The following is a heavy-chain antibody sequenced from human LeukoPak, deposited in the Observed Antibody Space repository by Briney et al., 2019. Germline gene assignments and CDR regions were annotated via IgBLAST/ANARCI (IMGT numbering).Heavy chain of an antibody. CDR2: IIPIFGTA. CDR3: GLSGNYYYYYMDV. CDR1: GGTFSSYA. D-gene: IGHD6-25*01. Sequence: SVKVSCKASGGTFSSYAISWVRQAPGQGLEWMGGIIPIFGTANYAQKFQGRLTITADESTTTAYMELSSLRSDDTAIYYCGLSGNYYYYYMDVWGKGTTVTIS. J-gene: IGHJ6*03. V-gene: IGHV1-69*13.